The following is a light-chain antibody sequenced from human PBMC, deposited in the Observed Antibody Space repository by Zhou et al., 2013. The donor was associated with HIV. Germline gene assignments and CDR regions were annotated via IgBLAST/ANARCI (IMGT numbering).Light chain of an antibody. Sequence: DIVLTQSPGTLSLSPGEGASLSCRASHTISANYLAWYQQKPGQAPRLLVYGASNRATGIPDRFSGDGSGTDFTLTISRLEPEDFAVYYCQQYGGSPPITFGQG. V-gene: IGKV3-20*01. J-gene: IGKJ5*01. CDR3: QQYGGSPPIT. CDR1: HTISANY. CDR2: GAS.